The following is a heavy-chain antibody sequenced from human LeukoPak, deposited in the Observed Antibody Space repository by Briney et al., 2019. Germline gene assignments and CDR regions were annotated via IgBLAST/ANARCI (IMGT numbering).Heavy chain of an antibody. Sequence: PGGSLRLSCRTSGFNFGEYAMSWVRQAPGRGLEWVGFIRSYAHGGTAEYAASVRGRFTFSRDDSNSIAYLEMNSLKTDDTAMYYCVRDYHKMTYEDAFAVWGQGTMVTVSS. J-gene: IGHJ3*01. CDR2: IRSYAHGGTA. CDR1: GFNFGEYA. V-gene: IGHV3-49*04. D-gene: IGHD3-16*02. CDR3: VRDYHKMTYEDAFAV.